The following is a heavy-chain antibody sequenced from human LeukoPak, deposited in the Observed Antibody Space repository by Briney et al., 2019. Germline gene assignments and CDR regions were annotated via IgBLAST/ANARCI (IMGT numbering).Heavy chain of an antibody. Sequence: GESLKISCKGSGYSFTSYWIGWVRQMPGKGLEWMWVVYPGDSDSDTKYGPSLQGQVTISADKSISTAYLQWSSLKASDTAIYYCARRDYYCSGSYWGAFDYWGQGTLVTVSS. CDR1: GYSFTSYW. D-gene: IGHD3-10*01. CDR3: ARRDYYCSGSYWGAFDY. CDR2: VYPGDSDSDT. V-gene: IGHV5-51*01. J-gene: IGHJ4*02.